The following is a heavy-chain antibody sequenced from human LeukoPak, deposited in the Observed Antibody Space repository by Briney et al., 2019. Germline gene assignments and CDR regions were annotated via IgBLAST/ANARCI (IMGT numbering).Heavy chain of an antibody. CDR1: GFTFSSYW. Sequence: GSLRLSCAASGFTFSSYWMSWVRQAPGKGLEWVANIKQDGSEKYYVDSVKGRFTISRDNAKNSLYLQMNSLRAEDTAVYYCARDPGIVVVPAAIGGYYYYGMDVWGQGTTVTVSS. D-gene: IGHD2-2*02. CDR2: IKQDGSEK. V-gene: IGHV3-7*01. J-gene: IGHJ6*02. CDR3: ARDPGIVVVPAAIGGYYYYGMDV.